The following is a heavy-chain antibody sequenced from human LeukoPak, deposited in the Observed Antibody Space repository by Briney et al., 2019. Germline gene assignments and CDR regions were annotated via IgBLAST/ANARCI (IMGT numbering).Heavy chain of an antibody. CDR2: IYYSGST. CDR3: ARGRYISDPSSGYYSLDY. CDR1: GGSISSSSYY. J-gene: IGHJ4*02. V-gene: IGHV4-39*07. Sequence: PSETLSLTCTVSGGSISSSSYYWGWIRQPPGKGLEWIGSIYYSGSTYYNPSLKSRVTISVDTSKNQFSLKLSSVTAADTAVYYCARGRYISDPSSGYYSLDYWGQGTLVTVSS. D-gene: IGHD3-22*01.